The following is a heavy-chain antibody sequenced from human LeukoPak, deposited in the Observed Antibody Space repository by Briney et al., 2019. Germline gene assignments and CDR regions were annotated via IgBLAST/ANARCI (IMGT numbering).Heavy chain of an antibody. V-gene: IGHV3-53*01. CDR1: GVTFSSHW. CDR3: ARGGGDYDSSGYFDY. CDR2: IYSSGTT. Sequence: GGSLRLSCVVSGVTFSSHWMSWVRQAPGKGLEWVSVIYSSGTTYYADSVKGRFTISRDNSKNTLYLQMNSLRAEDTAVYYCARGGGDYDSSGYFDYWGRGTLVTVSS. D-gene: IGHD3-22*01. J-gene: IGHJ4*02.